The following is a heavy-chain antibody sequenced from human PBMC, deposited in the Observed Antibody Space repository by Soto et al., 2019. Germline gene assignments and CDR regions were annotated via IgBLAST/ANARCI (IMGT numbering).Heavy chain of an antibody. J-gene: IGHJ3*01. Sequence: ETLSLTCTVSGGSISSYYWSWIRQPPGKGLEWVSYIGIGSSTKYYADSVKGRFTISRDNAKNSLYLQMNSLRAEDTAVYYCARDQLYYNDISGRPLNAFDVWGQGTMVTVSS. V-gene: IGHV3-48*01. D-gene: IGHD3-22*01. CDR1: GGSISSYY. CDR2: IGIGSSTK. CDR3: ARDQLYYNDISGRPLNAFDV.